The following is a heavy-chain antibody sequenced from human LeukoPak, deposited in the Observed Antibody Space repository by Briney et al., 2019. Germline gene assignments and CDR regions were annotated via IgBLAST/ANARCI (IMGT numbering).Heavy chain of an antibody. CDR1: GFIFSSYA. D-gene: IGHD3-22*01. CDR2: ISGSGGST. J-gene: IGHJ4*02. V-gene: IGHV3-23*01. Sequence: AGGSLRLSCAASGFIFSSYAMSWVRQAPGKGLEWVSAISGSGGSTYYADSVKGRFTIARDNSKNTLYLQMNSLRAEDTAVYYCAKDFYDSSGYCRLDYWGQGTLVTVS. CDR3: AKDFYDSSGYCRLDY.